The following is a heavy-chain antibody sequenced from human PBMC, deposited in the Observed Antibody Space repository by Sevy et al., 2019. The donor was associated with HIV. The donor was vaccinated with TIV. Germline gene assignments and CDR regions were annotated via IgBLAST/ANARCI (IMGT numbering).Heavy chain of an antibody. J-gene: IGHJ4*02. CDR1: GYTFTTYG. V-gene: IGHV1-18*04. CDR2: ISAKNEKT. Sequence: ASVKVSCKASGYTFTTYGISWVRQAPGQGLEWLGGISAKNEKTDYAQRFKGRVTMTSDTSTRKVYMELTSLRSDDTAVYYCARDEVTMIMPAQYWGQGTLVTVSS. D-gene: IGHD3-22*01. CDR3: ARDEVTMIMPAQY.